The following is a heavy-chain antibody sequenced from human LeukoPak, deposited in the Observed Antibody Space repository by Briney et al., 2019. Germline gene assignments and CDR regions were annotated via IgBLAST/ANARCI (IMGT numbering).Heavy chain of an antibody. CDR1: GFTFSSFA. CDR2: ISGSGGST. CDR3: AKAVSRYVVVPQAAVDY. J-gene: IGHJ4*02. V-gene: IGHV3-23*01. Sequence: TGGSLRLSCAASGFTFSSFAMSWVRQAPGKGLEWVSAISGSGGSTYYADSVKGRFTISRDNSKNTLYLQMNSLRAEDTAVYYCAKAVSRYVVVPQAAVDYWGQGALVTVSS. D-gene: IGHD2-2*01.